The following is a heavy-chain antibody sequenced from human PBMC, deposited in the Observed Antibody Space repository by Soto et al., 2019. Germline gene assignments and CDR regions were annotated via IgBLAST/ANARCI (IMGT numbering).Heavy chain of an antibody. CDR3: ARLRGFFDY. J-gene: IGHJ4*02. D-gene: IGHD3-16*01. V-gene: IGHV3-48*01. Sequence: EVQLVESGGGLVQPGGSLRLSCAASGFTFSNSAMNWVRQAPGKGLEWVAYISSSSSTIYYADSVKGRFTISRDNANNSPYLQMNSLRAEDTAVYYCARLRGFFDYWGQGTLVTVSS. CDR2: ISSSSSTI. CDR1: GFTFSNSA.